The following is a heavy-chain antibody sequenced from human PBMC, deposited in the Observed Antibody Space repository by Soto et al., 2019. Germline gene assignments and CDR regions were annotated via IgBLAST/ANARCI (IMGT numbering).Heavy chain of an antibody. V-gene: IGHV1-18*01. J-gene: IGHJ3*02. CDR3: ARDIGLIVVVMGDAFDI. Sequence: ASVKVSCKASGYTFTSYGISWVRQAPGQGLEWMGWISAYNGNTNYAQKLQGRVTMTTDTSTSTAYMELRSLRSDDTAVYYCARDIGLIVVVMGDAFDIWGQGTMVTVSS. CDR2: ISAYNGNT. CDR1: GYTFTSYG. D-gene: IGHD3-22*01.